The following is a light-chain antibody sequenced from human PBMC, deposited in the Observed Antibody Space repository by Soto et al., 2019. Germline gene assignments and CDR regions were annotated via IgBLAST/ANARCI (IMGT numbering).Light chain of an antibody. Sequence: QSVLTPPPSVAAAPGQKVPIACAGSSSNIGNNYVSWYQQLPGTAPKLLIYDNNKRPSGIPDRFSGSKSGTSATLGITGLQTGDEADYYCGTWDSSLSAVVFGGGTKVTVL. CDR1: SSNIGNNY. J-gene: IGLJ2*01. CDR2: DNN. CDR3: GTWDSSLSAVV. V-gene: IGLV1-51*01.